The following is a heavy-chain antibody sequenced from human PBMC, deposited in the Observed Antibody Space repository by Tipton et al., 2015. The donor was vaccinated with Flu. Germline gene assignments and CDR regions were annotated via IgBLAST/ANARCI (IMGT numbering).Heavy chain of an antibody. V-gene: IGHV4-38-2*02. CDR2: IYHSGST. Sequence: TLSLTCTVSGYSISSGYYWGWIRQPPGKGLEWIGSIYHSGSTYYNPSLKSRVTISVDASKNQFSLKLSSVTAADTAVYYCARGPEQWLVNPHYFDYWGHGTLVTVSS. D-gene: IGHD6-19*01. CDR3: ARGPEQWLVNPHYFDY. CDR1: GYSISSGYY. J-gene: IGHJ4*01.